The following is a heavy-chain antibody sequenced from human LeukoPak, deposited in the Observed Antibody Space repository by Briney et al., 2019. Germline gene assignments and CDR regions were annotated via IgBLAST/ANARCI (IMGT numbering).Heavy chain of an antibody. CDR1: GGSFSGYY. J-gene: IGHJ5*02. D-gene: IGHD3-22*01. V-gene: IGHV4-34*01. CDR2: INHSGST. CDR3: ARGGRSSSGYSNLGGGIDP. Sequence: SDTLSLTCAVYGGSFSGYYWSWLRQPPGKGLEWIGEINHSGSTNYNPSLKSRVTISVDTSKNQFSLKLSSVTAADTAVYYCARGGRSSSGYSNLGGGIDPWGQGTLVTVSS.